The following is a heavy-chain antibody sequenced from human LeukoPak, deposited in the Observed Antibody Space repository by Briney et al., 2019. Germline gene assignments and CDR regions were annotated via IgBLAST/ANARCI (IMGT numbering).Heavy chain of an antibody. Sequence: GASVKVSCKASGYTFTSYDINWVRQATGQGLEWMGWMNPNSGNTGYAQKFQGRVTMTRNTSISTAYMELSSLRSEDTAVYYCARGHHPSRPSGYSSSQTYWGQGTLVTVSS. CDR2: MNPNSGNT. V-gene: IGHV1-8*02. CDR1: GYTFTSYD. D-gene: IGHD6-13*01. CDR3: ARGHHPSRPSGYSSSQTY. J-gene: IGHJ4*02.